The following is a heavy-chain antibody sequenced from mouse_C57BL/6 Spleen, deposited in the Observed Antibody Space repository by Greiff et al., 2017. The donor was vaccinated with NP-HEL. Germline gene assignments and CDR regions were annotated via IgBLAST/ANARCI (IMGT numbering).Heavy chain of an antibody. J-gene: IGHJ4*01. Sequence: QVHVKQSGPELVKPGASVKISCKASGYAFSSSWMNWVKQRPGKGLEWIGRIYPGDGDTNYNGKFKGKATLTADKSSSTAYMQLSSLTSEDSAVYFCARDHYYYGSSMDYWGQGTSVTVSS. D-gene: IGHD1-1*01. CDR1: GYAFSSSW. CDR2: IYPGDGDT. CDR3: ARDHYYYGSSMDY. V-gene: IGHV1-82*01.